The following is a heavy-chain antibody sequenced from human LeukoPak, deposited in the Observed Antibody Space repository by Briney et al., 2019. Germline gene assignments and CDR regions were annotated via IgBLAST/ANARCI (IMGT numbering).Heavy chain of an antibody. CDR1: GGSVSSGGYY. J-gene: IGHJ4*02. D-gene: IGHD3-22*01. CDR3: ARTPFPYYYDSSGYYYFDY. Sequence: SETLSLTCTVSGGSVSSGGYYWSWIRQPPGKGLEWIGYIYHSGSTYYNPSLKSRVTISVDRSKNQFSLKLSSVTAADTAVYYCARTPFPYYYDSSGYYYFDYWGQGTLVTVSS. CDR2: IYHSGST. V-gene: IGHV4-30-2*01.